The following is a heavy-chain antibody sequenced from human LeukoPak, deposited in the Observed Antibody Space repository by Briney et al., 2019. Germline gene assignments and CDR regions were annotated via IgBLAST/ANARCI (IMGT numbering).Heavy chain of an antibody. V-gene: IGHV4-34*01. CDR1: GGSISSYS. CDR3: ARGRGRWFDY. J-gene: IGHJ4*01. D-gene: IGHD2-15*01. CDR2: INHSGST. Sequence: PSETLSLTCTVSGGSISSYSWSWIRQPAGKGLEWIGEINHSGSTNYNPSLKSRVTISVDTSKNQFSLKLSSVTAADTAVYYCARGRGRWFDYWGQGTMVTVSS.